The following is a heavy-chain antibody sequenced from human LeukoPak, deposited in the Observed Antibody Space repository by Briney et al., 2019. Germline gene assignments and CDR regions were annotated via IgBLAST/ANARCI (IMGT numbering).Heavy chain of an antibody. Sequence: AGGSLRLSCAASGFTFSSYSMNWVRQAPGKGLEWVSSISSSSSYIYYADSVKGRFTISRDNAKNSLYLQMNSLRAEDTAVYYCGSPSNKGQGLVGQGFDYGAQGPRVTVSP. D-gene: IGHD6-19*01. CDR3: GSPSNKGQGLVGQGFDY. J-gene: IGHJ4*02. V-gene: IGHV3-21*01. CDR1: GFTFSSYS. CDR2: ISSSSSYI.